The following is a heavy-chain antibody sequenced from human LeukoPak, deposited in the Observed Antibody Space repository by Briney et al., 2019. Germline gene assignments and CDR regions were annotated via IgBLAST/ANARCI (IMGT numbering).Heavy chain of an antibody. CDR3: ARLNKPGWFDP. CDR2: IYYSGST. Sequence: SETLSLTCTVSGGSISNYYWAWIRQPPGKGLEWIGSIYYSGSTYYNPSLKSRLTISVDTSKNQFSLKLTSVTAADTAVYYCARLNKPGWFDPWGQGTLVTVSS. D-gene: IGHD1-14*01. J-gene: IGHJ5*02. CDR1: GGSISNYY. V-gene: IGHV4-39*01.